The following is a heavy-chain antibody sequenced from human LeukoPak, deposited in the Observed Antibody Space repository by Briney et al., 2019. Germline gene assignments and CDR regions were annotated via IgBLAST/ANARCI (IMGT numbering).Heavy chain of an antibody. CDR2: ISSSSSYI. V-gene: IGHV3-21*04. CDR3: AKDIISVRRGMDV. J-gene: IGHJ6*02. Sequence: PGGSLRLSCAASGFTFSSYSMNWVRQAPGKGLEWVSSISSSSSYIYYADSVKGRFTISRDNAKNSLYLQMNSLRAEDTAVYYCAKDIISVRRGMDVWGQGTTVTVSS. D-gene: IGHD3-10*01. CDR1: GFTFSSYS.